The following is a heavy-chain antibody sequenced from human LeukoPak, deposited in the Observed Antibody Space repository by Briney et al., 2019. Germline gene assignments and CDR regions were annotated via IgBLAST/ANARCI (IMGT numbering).Heavy chain of an antibody. CDR3: ARNVDAFDI. V-gene: IGHV3-7*01. CDR2: INQHGSEK. CDR1: GFTFRSYW. Sequence: ESLRLSCTASGFTFRSYWMSWVRQAPGKGLEWVANINQHGSEKYYVDSVKGRLTISRDNAKNSLFLQLNSLRAEDTAVYYCARNVDAFDIWGQGTMVTVSS. J-gene: IGHJ3*02.